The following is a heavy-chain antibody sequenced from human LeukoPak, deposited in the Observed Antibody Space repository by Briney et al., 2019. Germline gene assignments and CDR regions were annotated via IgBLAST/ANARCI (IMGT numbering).Heavy chain of an antibody. Sequence: PGGSLRLSCAASGFTFSSYAMSWVRQAPGKGLEWVSGISWNSGSIGYADSVKGRFTISRDNAKNTLYLQMNSLRAEDTAVYYCAKSRARITMIVVIDYWGQGTLVTVSS. CDR1: GFTFSSYA. V-gene: IGHV3-23*01. D-gene: IGHD3-22*01. CDR3: AKSRARITMIVVIDY. CDR2: ISWNSGSI. J-gene: IGHJ4*02.